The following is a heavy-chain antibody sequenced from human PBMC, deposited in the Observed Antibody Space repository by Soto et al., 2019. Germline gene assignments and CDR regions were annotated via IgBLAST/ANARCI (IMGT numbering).Heavy chain of an antibody. V-gene: IGHV3-53*01. CDR2: IYSGGST. Sequence: GGSLRLSCAASGFTVSSNYMSWVRQAPGKRLEWVSVIYSGGSTYYADSVKGRFTISRDNSKNTLYLQMNSLRAEDTAVYYCASGYCSGGSCPEAFDYWGQGTLVTVSS. D-gene: IGHD2-15*01. J-gene: IGHJ4*02. CDR3: ASGYCSGGSCPEAFDY. CDR1: GFTVSSNY.